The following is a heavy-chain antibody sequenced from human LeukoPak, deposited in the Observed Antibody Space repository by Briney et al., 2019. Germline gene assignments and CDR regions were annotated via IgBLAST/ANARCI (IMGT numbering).Heavy chain of an antibody. CDR2: FDPEDGET. D-gene: IGHD6-19*01. Sequence: ASVKVSCKVSGYTLTELSMHWVRQAPGKGLEWMGGFDPEDGETIYAQKFQGRVTMTEDTSTDTAYMELSSLRSEDTAAYYCATGTTTAVAGSFDYWGQGTLVTVSS. J-gene: IGHJ4*02. CDR3: ATGTTTAVAGSFDY. CDR1: GYTLTELS. V-gene: IGHV1-24*01.